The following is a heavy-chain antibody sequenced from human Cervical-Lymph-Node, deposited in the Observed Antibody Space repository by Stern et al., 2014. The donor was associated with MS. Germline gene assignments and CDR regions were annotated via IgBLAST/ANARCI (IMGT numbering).Heavy chain of an antibody. J-gene: IGHJ4*02. Sequence: QVPLRESGPTLVKPTQTLTLTCTFSGFSLSTSGVGVGWIRQPPGKALEWLGLMYWDDDKRYSPSLKSRLTITKDTSKNQVVLTMTNMDPVDTATYYCAHTRGEDVCYDYWGQGTLVTVSS. CDR1: GFSLSTSGVG. D-gene: IGHD3-16*01. CDR2: MYWDDDK. V-gene: IGHV2-5*02. CDR3: AHTRGEDVCYDY.